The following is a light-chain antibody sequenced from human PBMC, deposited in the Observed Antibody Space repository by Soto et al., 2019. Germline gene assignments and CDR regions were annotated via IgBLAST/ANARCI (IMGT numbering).Light chain of an antibody. CDR1: NSDVGAYKF. J-gene: IGLJ2*01. CDR3: CSYAGSDIMI. CDR2: DVT. Sequence: QSVLTQPRSVSGSPGQSVTISCTGSNSDVGAYKFVSWLQHNPGEAPKVMIYDVTQRPSGVPDRFSGSKSGNTASLTISGLQAEDEADYYCCSYAGSDIMIFGGGTKLTVL. V-gene: IGLV2-11*01.